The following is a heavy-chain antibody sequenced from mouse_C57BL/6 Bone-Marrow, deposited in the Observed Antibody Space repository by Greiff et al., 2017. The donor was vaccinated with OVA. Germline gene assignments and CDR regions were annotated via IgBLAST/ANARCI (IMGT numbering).Heavy chain of an antibody. D-gene: IGHD2-2*01. V-gene: IGHV5-9-1*02. J-gene: IGHJ1*03. CDR1: GFTFSSYA. Sequence: EVQLVESGEGLVKPGGSLKLSCAASGFTFSSYAMSWVRQTPEKRLEWVAYISSGGDYIYYADTVKGRFTISRDNARNTLYLQMSSLKSEDPAMYYCTRDYGYDDWYFDVWGTGTTVTVSS. CDR3: TRDYGYDDWYFDV. CDR2: ISSGGDYI.